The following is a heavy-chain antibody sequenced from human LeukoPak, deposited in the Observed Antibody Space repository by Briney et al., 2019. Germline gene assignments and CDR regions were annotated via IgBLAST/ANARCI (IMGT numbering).Heavy chain of an antibody. CDR2: INPNSGGT. CDR3: ARDPPIIAAAATGDY. CDR1: GYTFTVYY. V-gene: IGHV1-2*02. J-gene: IGHJ4*02. D-gene: IGHD6-13*01. Sequence: ASVKVSFKASGYTFTVYYMHWVRQAPGQGLEWMGWINPNSGGTNYTQKFQGRVTMTRDTSISTAYMELSRLRSDDTAVYYCARDPPIIAAAATGDYWGQGTLVTVPS.